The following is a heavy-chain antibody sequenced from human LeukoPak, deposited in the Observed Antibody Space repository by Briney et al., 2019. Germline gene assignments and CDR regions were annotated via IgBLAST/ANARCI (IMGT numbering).Heavy chain of an antibody. D-gene: IGHD3-22*01. Sequence: SVKVSCKASGGTFSSYAISWVRQAPGQGLEWMGWISAYNGNTNYAQKLQGRVTMTTDTSTSTAYMELRSLRSDDTAVYYCARAVVVTTTTYYGMDVWGQGTTVTVSS. V-gene: IGHV1-18*01. CDR1: GGTFSSYA. J-gene: IGHJ6*02. CDR3: ARAVVVTTTTYYGMDV. CDR2: ISAYNGNT.